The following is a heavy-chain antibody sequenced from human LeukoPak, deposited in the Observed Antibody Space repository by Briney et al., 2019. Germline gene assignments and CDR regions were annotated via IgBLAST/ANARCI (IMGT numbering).Heavy chain of an antibody. CDR2: ISSSSSYI. J-gene: IGHJ3*02. V-gene: IGHV3-21*01. D-gene: IGHD1-26*01. CDR1: GFTFSYYG. Sequence: PGGTLRLSCAASGFTFSYYGMNWVRQAPGKGLEWVSSISSSSSYIYYADSVKGRFTISRDNAKNSLYLQMNSLRAEDTAVYYCASRVGATTDDAFDIWGQGTMVTVSS. CDR3: ASRVGATTDDAFDI.